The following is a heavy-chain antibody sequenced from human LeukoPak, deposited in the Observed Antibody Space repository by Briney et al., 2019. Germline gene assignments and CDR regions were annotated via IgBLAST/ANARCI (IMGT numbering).Heavy chain of an antibody. J-gene: IGHJ4*02. CDR1: GFTFSSYA. D-gene: IGHD2-21*01. Sequence: GGSLRLSCAASGFTFSSYAMSWVRQAPGKGLEWVSAISGSGGSRYYADSVKGRFTISRDNSKNTLYLQMNSLRAEDTDVYYCSMIAGRVLASGNFDYWGQGTLVTVSS. CDR3: SMIAGRVLASGNFDY. V-gene: IGHV3-23*01. CDR2: ISGSGGSR.